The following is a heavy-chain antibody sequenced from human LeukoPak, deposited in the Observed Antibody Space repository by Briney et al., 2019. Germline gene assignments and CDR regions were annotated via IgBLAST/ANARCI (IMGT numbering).Heavy chain of an antibody. CDR2: MSPKSGNT. CDR1: GYTFTSYD. J-gene: IGHJ4*02. D-gene: IGHD7-27*01. CDR3: VRTPPNWGADY. V-gene: IGHV1-8*01. Sequence: ASVKVSCTASGYTFTSYDINWVRQATGQGLEWMGWMSPKSGNTGYAQKFQGRVTMTSNTAIGTAYMELSSLRSEDTAVYYCVRTPPNWGADYWGQGTLVTVSS.